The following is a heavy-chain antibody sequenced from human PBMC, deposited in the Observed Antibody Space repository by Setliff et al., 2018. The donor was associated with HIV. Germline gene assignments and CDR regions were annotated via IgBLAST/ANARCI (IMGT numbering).Heavy chain of an antibody. J-gene: IGHJ2*01. Sequence: SETLSLTCTVSGGSISSGGYYWSWIRQHPGKGLEWIGYISYSGSTYYNPSPKSRVTISVDTSKNQFSLKLSSVTAADTAVYYCASRITMIAKAYWYFDLWGRGTLVTVSS. V-gene: IGHV4-31*02. CDR1: GGSISSGGYY. D-gene: IGHD3-22*01. CDR3: ASRITMIAKAYWYFDL. CDR2: ISYSGST.